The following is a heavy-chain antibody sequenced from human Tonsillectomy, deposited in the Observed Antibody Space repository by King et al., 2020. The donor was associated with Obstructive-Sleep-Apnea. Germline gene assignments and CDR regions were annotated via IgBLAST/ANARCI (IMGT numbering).Heavy chain of an antibody. D-gene: IGHD3-22*01. CDR3: AKVGDITYYYDSSGSQD. CDR1: GYTFTDYY. Sequence: QLVQSGAEVKKPGASVKVSCKASGYTFTDYYMHWVRQAPGQGLEWMGWINPNSGGTNYSQKFQGSVTMTRDTSISTAYMELRRLGSDDTAVYYCAKVGDITYYYDSSGSQDWGQGTLVTVSS. V-gene: IGHV1-2*02. CDR2: INPNSGGT. J-gene: IGHJ4*02.